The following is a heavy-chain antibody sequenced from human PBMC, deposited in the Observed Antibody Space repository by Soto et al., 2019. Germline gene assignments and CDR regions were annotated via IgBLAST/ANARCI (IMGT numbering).Heavy chain of an antibody. V-gene: IGHV3-74*01. CDR3: GTSFEY. CDR2: TNDDGGRT. J-gene: IGHJ4*02. CDR1: GFTFTNYW. Sequence: EVQLVESGGGVVQPGGSLRLSCAASGFTFTNYWRHWVRQVPGEGLVWVSSTNDDGGRTWYADSVRGRFAMSRDNARNKVYLQMTSLSSVGKAVYYCGTSFEYWGQGTPVTISS.